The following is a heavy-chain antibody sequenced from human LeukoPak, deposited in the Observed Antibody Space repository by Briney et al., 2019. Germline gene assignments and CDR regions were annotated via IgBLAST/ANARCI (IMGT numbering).Heavy chain of an antibody. V-gene: IGHV4-4*07. CDR2: IYTSGTT. D-gene: IGHD3-16*02. CDR3: AKSGSYPRRSWFDP. Sequence: SETLSLTCTVSGGSISSYYWNWIRQPAGKGLEWIGRIYTSGTTNYNPSLRSRLTMSVDMSKNQVSLKLRSVTAADTAVYYCAKSGSYPRRSWFDPWGQGTLVTVSS. J-gene: IGHJ5*02. CDR1: GGSISSYY.